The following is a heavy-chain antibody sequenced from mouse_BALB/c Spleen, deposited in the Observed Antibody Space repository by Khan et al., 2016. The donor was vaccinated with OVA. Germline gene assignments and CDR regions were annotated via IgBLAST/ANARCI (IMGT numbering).Heavy chain of an antibody. CDR2: ISSGGDYT. J-gene: IGHJ3*01. CDR1: GFTFSSYS. V-gene: IGHV5-6*01. D-gene: IGHD4-1*01. Sequence: EVELVESGGDLVKPGGSLKLSCAASGFTFSSYSMSWVRQTPDKRLEWVASISSGGDYTYYPDSVKGRFTISRDNAKNTLYLQMRDLKSEDTAMYYCADHVTGSIAYWGQGTLVTVSA. CDR3: ADHVTGSIAY.